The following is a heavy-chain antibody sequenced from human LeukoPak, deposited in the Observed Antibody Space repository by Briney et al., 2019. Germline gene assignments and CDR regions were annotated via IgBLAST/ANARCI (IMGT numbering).Heavy chain of an antibody. CDR2: IYYSGST. V-gene: IGHV4-39*02. CDR3: ARETRRVYNWFDP. CDR1: GGSISGSSYY. J-gene: IGHJ5*02. Sequence: TPSETLSPTCTVSGGSISGSSYYWGWIRQPPGKGLEWIGSIYYSGSTYYNPSLKSRVTISVDTSKNQFSLKLNSVTATDTAVYYCARETRRVYNWFDPWGQGTLVTVSS. D-gene: IGHD6-6*01.